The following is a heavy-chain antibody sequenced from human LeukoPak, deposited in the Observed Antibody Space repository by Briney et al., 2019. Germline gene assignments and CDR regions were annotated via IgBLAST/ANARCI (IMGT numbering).Heavy chain of an antibody. V-gene: IGHV3-21*01. J-gene: IGHJ6*02. D-gene: IGHD2-8*02. CDR2: ISSSSSYI. CDR3: ARNLWSGYYYGMDV. CDR1: GFTFSSYS. Sequence: GGSLRLSCAASGFTFSSYSMNWVRQAPGKGLEWVSSISSSSSYIYYAYSVKGLFTIARDNAKNLLYLQMNSIRAEDAALYYCARNLWSGYYYGMDVGGQETTATVSS.